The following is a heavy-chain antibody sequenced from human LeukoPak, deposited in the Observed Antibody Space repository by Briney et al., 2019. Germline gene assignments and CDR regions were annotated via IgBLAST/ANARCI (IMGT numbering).Heavy chain of an antibody. Sequence: SGTLSLTCAVSGGSISSSNWWTWVRQPPGKGLEWIGEIYDSGNTKYNPSLESRVSISIDKSENQFSLSLSSVTAADTAVYYCAREGQNTREDYYYMDVWGKGTTVTVSS. CDR3: AREGQNTREDYYYMDV. V-gene: IGHV4-4*02. CDR2: IYDSGNT. CDR1: GGSISSSNW. J-gene: IGHJ6*03. D-gene: IGHD2-2*01.